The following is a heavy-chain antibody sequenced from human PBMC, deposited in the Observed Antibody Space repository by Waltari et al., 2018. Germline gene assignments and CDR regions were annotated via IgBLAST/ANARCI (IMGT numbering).Heavy chain of an antibody. CDR3: AKEAAAGYYYYYYMDV. CDR1: GFTFSSYA. V-gene: IGHV3-23*01. D-gene: IGHD6-13*01. J-gene: IGHJ6*03. CDR2: ISGSGGST. Sequence: EVQLLESGGGLVQPGGSLRLSCAASGFTFSSYAMRWVRQAPGKGLEWFSAISGSGGSTYYADSVKGRFTISRDNSKNTLYLQMNSLRAEDTAVYYCAKEAAAGYYYYYYMDVWGKGTTVTVSS.